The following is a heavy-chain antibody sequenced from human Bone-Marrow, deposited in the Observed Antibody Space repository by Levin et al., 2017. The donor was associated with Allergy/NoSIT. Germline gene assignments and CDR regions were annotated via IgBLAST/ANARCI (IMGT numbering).Heavy chain of an antibody. J-gene: IGHJ3*02. V-gene: IGHV3-23*01. CDR3: AKVVPTTATILGALDI. CDR1: GFTFSNYA. Sequence: PGGSLRLSCEASGFTFSNYAMTWVRQAPGKGLEWVSSISPSGDNTYYAASVKGRFTISRDSSKNTLYLQMNSLRAEDTAVYYGAKVVPTTATILGALDIWAQGAMVTISS. D-gene: IGHD4-17*01. CDR2: ISPSGDNT.